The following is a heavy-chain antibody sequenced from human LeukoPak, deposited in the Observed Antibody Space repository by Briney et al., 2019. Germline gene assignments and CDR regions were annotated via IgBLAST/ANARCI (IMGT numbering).Heavy chain of an antibody. CDR1: GGTFSSYA. Sequence: SVKVSCKASGGTFSSYAISWVRPAPGQGLEWMGGIIPIFGTANYAKKFQGRVTITTDESTSTAYMELSSLRSEDTAVYNCARDAHREYSSSSAGFDYWGQGTLVTVSS. CDR2: IIPIFGTA. V-gene: IGHV1-69*05. D-gene: IGHD6-6*01. CDR3: ARDAHREYSSSSAGFDY. J-gene: IGHJ4*02.